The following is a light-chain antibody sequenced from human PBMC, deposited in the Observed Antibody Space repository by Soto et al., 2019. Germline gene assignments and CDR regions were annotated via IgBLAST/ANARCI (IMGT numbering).Light chain of an antibody. CDR2: RNN. V-gene: IGLV2-14*01. CDR3: AAREDSLSGLYV. J-gene: IGLJ1*01. Sequence: QSALTQPASVSGSPGQSITISCTGTSSDVGGYNYVSWYQQHPGKAPKLVIYRNNQRPSGVPDRFSGSKSGTSASLAIRGLRSEDEADYYCAAREDSLSGLYVFGTGTQLTVL. CDR1: SSDVGGYNY.